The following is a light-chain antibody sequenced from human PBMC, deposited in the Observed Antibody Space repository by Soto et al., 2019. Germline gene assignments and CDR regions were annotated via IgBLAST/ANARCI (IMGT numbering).Light chain of an antibody. CDR3: ATWDDSLNGHVV. J-gene: IGLJ2*01. V-gene: IGLV1-44*01. CDR1: RANIGSNT. Sequence: QSVLTQPPSESGTPGQRVTISWSGSRANIGSNTVNWYQQVPGTAPKFLIYSNNQRPSGVPKRFSGSKSGTSASLAISGLQSEDEADYYCATWDDSLNGHVVFGGGTQLTV. CDR2: SNN.